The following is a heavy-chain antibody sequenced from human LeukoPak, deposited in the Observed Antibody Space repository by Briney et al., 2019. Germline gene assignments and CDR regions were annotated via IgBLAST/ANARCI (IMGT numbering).Heavy chain of an antibody. D-gene: IGHD3-22*01. V-gene: IGHV3-30*02. Sequence: GGSLRLSCAASGFTFSSYGMHWVRQAPGKGLEWVTFIRYDGSNRYYADSVKGRFTISRDNSKNTLYLQMNSLRAEDTAVYYCARESESYDSSGSTFAYWGQGTLVTVSS. CDR3: ARESESYDSSGSTFAY. CDR2: IRYDGSNR. J-gene: IGHJ4*02. CDR1: GFTFSSYG.